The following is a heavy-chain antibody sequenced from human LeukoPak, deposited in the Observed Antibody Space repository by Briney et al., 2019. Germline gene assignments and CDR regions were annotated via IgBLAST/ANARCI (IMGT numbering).Heavy chain of an antibody. D-gene: IGHD6-19*01. CDR1: GFTFSSYS. Sequence: PGGSLRLSCAASGFTFSSYSMNWVRQAPGKGLEWVSTIDKTTYPTFYADSVKGRFTISRDNSKNTLYLQMNSLRTEDTAVYCAKFEGGTIPGWFNDYWGQGILVTVSS. V-gene: IGHV3-23*05. CDR3: AKFEGGTIPGWFNDY. CDR2: IDKTTYPT. J-gene: IGHJ4*02.